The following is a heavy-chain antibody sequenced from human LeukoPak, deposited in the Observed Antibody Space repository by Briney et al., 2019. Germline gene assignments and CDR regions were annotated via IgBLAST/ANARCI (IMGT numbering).Heavy chain of an antibody. CDR3: ANDVGSSTTPDV. Sequence: GGSLRLSCAASGFIFSSYGMHWVRQAPGKGLEWVVFIRHDGSNKYYADSVKGRFIISRDNSKNTLYLQMNSLRAEDTAVYYCANDVGSSTTPDVWGKGTTVAVSS. J-gene: IGHJ6*04. V-gene: IGHV3-30*02. D-gene: IGHD2-15*01. CDR1: GFIFSSYG. CDR2: IRHDGSNK.